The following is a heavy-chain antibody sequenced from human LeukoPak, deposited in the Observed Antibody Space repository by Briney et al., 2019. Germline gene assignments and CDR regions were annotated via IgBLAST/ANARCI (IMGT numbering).Heavy chain of an antibody. CDR2: IYTSGST. Sequence: SETLSLTCTVSGGSISSYYWSWIRQPPGKGLEWIGYIYTSGSTNYNPSLKSRGTISVDTSKNQFSLKLSSVTAADTAVYYCARGYYYDSSDPAGGDAFDIWGQGTMVTVSS. CDR1: GGSISSYY. CDR3: ARGYYYDSSDPAGGDAFDI. V-gene: IGHV4-4*08. J-gene: IGHJ3*02. D-gene: IGHD3-22*01.